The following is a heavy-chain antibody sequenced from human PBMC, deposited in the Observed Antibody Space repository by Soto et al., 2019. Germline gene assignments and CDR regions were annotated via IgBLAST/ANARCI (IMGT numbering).Heavy chain of an antibody. CDR1: GFTFSSYG. D-gene: IGHD6-13*01. CDR2: IWYDGSNK. V-gene: IGHV3-33*01. CDR3: ARDWYSSSVAKYYYGMDV. J-gene: IGHJ6*02. Sequence: QVQLVESGGGVVQPGRSLRLSCAASGFTFSSYGMHWVRQAPGKGLEGVAVIWYDGSNKYYADSVKGRFTISRDNSKNTLYLQMNSLRAEDTAVYYCARDWYSSSVAKYYYGMDVWGQGTTVTVSS.